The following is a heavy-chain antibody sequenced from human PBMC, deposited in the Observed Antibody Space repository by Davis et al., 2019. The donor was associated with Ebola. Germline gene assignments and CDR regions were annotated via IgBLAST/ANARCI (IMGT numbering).Heavy chain of an antibody. CDR2: MNPYRGNA. Sequence: ASVKVSCKASGYTFTNYDINWVRQATGQGLEWMGWMNPYRGNAGYAQKFQGRVSMTRTTSISTAYMELSSLSSEDTAVYYCTRAPPGSNWNYGGNWFDPWGQGTLVTVSS. CDR1: GYTFTNYD. V-gene: IGHV1-8*01. CDR3: TRAPPGSNWNYGGNWFDP. J-gene: IGHJ5*02. D-gene: IGHD1-7*01.